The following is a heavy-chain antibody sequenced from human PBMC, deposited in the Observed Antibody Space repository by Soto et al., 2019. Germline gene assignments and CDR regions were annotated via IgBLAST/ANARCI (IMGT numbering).Heavy chain of an antibody. CDR3: ARASLHPQLGRWGNYYYMDV. CDR1: GFTFSDHY. CDR2: TRNKANSYTT. Sequence: GGSLRLSCAASGFTFSDHYMDWVRQAPGKGLEWVGRTRNKANSYTTEYAASVKGRFTISRDDSKNSLYLQMNSLKTEDTAVYYCARASLHPQLGRWGNYYYMDVWGKGTTVTVSS. D-gene: IGHD1-1*01. V-gene: IGHV3-72*01. J-gene: IGHJ6*03.